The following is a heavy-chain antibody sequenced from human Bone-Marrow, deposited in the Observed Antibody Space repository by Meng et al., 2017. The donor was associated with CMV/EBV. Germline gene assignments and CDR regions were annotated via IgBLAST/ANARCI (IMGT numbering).Heavy chain of an antibody. V-gene: IGHV4-34*01. CDR3: ARGHYGNWVDP. J-gene: IGHJ5*02. CDR2: INHSGST. D-gene: IGHD3-10*01. CDR1: GFTFSDYY. Sequence: GSLRLSCAASGFTFSDYYMSWIRQPPGKGLEWIGEINHSGSTNYNPSLKSRVTISVDTSKNQFSLKLSSVTAADTAVYYCARGHYGNWVDPWGQGTLVTVSS.